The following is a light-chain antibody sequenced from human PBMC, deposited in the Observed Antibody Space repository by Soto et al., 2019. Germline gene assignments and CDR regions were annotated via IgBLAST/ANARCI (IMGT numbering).Light chain of an antibody. CDR1: QNINSDY. CDR3: HQRQSWPRT. V-gene: IGKV3-11*01. Sequence: EIVLTQSPGTLSLSPGERATLSCRASQNINSDYFAWYQQKPGQAPRLLIYYTSNRATGIPARFSGSGSGTDFTLTINSLAPEDFAIYYCHQRQSWPRTFGQGTKVDIK. CDR2: YTS. J-gene: IGKJ1*01.